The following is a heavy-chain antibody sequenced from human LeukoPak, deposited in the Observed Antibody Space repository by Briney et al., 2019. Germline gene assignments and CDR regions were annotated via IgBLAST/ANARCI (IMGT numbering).Heavy chain of an antibody. Sequence: VGSLRLSCAASGFTFNDYYMSWIRAAPGAGLEWLSYINIGGTNTHYADSVKGRFTISRDNAKKSLYLEMDNLRAEDTAVYYCATDGAGFDTWGQGVLVTVSS. CDR1: GFTFNDYY. CDR2: INIGGTNT. CDR3: ATDGAGFDT. J-gene: IGHJ5*02. V-gene: IGHV3-11*01.